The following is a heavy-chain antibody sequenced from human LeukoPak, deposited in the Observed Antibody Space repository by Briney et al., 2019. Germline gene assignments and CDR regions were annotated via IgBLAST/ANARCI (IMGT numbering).Heavy chain of an antibody. Sequence: GSSVKVSCKASGGTFGSYAISWVRQAPGQGLEWMGGIIPIFGTANYAQKFQGRVTITTDESTSTAYMELSSLRSEDTAVYYCARGEGGSYDFNWFDPWGQGTLVTVSS. D-gene: IGHD1-26*01. CDR3: ARGEGGSYDFNWFDP. J-gene: IGHJ5*02. CDR2: IIPIFGTA. V-gene: IGHV1-69*05. CDR1: GGTFGSYA.